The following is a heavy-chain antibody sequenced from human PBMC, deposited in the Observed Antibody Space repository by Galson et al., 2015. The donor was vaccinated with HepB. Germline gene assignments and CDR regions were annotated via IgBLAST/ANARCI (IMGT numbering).Heavy chain of an antibody. CDR2: ISGGGGST. CDR1: GFTFSAYV. Sequence: LRLSCAASGFTFSAYVMSWVRQAPGKGLEWVSGISGGGGSTYYADSVKGRFTISRDNSRNTLFLQMNNLRAEDTAVYYCAKDPELLSYYYYGMDVWGQGTTVTVSS. J-gene: IGHJ6*02. CDR3: AKDPELLSYYYYGMDV. D-gene: IGHD1-26*01. V-gene: IGHV3-23*01.